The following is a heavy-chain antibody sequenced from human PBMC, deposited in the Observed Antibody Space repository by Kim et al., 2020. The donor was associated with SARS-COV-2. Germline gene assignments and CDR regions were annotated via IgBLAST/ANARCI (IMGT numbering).Heavy chain of an antibody. V-gene: IGHV1-3*01. J-gene: IGHJ4*02. D-gene: IGHD6-19*01. Sequence: ASVKVSCKASGYTFTNYVMHWVRQATGQSLEWMGWINAGNGNTKYSQKFQGRVTITRDTSASTAYMELSSLRSEDTAVYYCAREPGSSGWYYFDYWGQGTLVTVSS. CDR1: GYTFTNYV. CDR3: AREPGSSGWYYFDY. CDR2: INAGNGNT.